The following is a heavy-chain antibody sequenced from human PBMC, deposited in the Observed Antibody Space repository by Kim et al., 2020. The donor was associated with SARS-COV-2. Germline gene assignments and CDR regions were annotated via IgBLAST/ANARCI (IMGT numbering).Heavy chain of an antibody. Sequence: ASVKVSCKASGYTFTSYGISWVRQAPGQGLEWMGWISAYNGNTDYAQRLQGRVTMTTDTSTSTAYMELRSLRSDDPAVYYCARFVRGVIPYYYYGMDVWGQGTTVTVSS. CDR1: GYTFTSYG. J-gene: IGHJ6*02. CDR2: ISAYNGNT. CDR3: ARFVRGVIPYYYYGMDV. D-gene: IGHD3-10*02. V-gene: IGHV1-18*04.